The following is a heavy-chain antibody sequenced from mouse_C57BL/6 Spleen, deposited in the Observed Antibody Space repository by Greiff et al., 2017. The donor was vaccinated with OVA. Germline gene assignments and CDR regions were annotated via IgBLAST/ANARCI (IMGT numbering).Heavy chain of an antibody. CDR1: GYTFTDYE. J-gene: IGHJ2*01. CDR3: TRKAYDGYYGY. V-gene: IGHV1-15*01. Sequence: QVQLQQSGAELVRPGASVTLSCKASGYTFTDYEMHWVKQTPVHGLEWIGAIDPETGGTAYNQKFKGKAILTADKSSSTAYMELRSLTSEDSAVYYCTRKAYDGYYGYWGQGTTLTVSS. D-gene: IGHD2-3*01. CDR2: IDPETGGT.